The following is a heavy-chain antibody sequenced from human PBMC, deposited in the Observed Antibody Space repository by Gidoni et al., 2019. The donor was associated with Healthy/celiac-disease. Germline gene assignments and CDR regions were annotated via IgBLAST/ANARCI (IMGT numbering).Heavy chain of an antibody. CDR3: AAGEGRGYSYGSFDY. J-gene: IGHJ4*02. Sequence: EVQLLESGGGLVQPGGSLRLSYAASGFTFSSYAMSWVRQAPGKGLEWVSAISGSGGSTYYADSVKGRFTISRNNSKNTLYLQMNSLRAEDTAVYYCAAGEGRGYSYGSFDYWGQGTLVTVSS. D-gene: IGHD5-18*01. CDR1: GFTFSSYA. V-gene: IGHV3-23*01. CDR2: ISGSGGST.